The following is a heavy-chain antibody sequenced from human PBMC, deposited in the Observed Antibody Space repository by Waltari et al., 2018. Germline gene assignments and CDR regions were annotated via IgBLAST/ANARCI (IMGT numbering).Heavy chain of an antibody. D-gene: IGHD3-10*01. CDR1: GFSFSTYW. CDR2: MNPEGTTI. CDR3: ARSGFMDV. Sequence: EVQLVESGGGLVQPGGSLRLSCAASGFSFSTYWMHWARQAPGEGLVGLSRMNPEGTTIRYADSVKGRFTTSRDNAKNTLYLQMNSLRADDTAVYYCARSGFMDVWGQGTTVTISS. J-gene: IGHJ6*02. V-gene: IGHV3-74*01.